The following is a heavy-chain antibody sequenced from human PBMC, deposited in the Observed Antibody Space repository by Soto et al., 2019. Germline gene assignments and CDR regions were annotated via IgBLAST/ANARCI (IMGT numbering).Heavy chain of an antibody. CDR3: ARYSSGWYALGWVY. V-gene: IGHV2-5*02. CDR1: GFSLSTSGVG. CDR2: IYWDDDK. J-gene: IGHJ4*02. D-gene: IGHD6-19*01. Sequence: QITLKESGPTLVKPTQTLTLTCTFSGFSLSTSGVGVGWIRQPPGTALEWLALIYWDDDKRYSPSLKSRLTITKDTSKNQVVLTMTNMDPVDTATYYCARYSSGWYALGWVYWGQGTLVTVSS.